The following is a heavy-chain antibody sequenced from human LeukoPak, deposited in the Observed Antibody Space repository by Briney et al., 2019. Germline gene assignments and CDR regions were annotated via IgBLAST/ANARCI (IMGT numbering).Heavy chain of an antibody. Sequence: SETLSLTYAVYGGSFSGYYWTWIRQPPGRGLEWIGEINHSGSTNYYPSLKSRVTISVDTSKNQFSLKLSSVTAADTAVYYCARGHRGSWYYYYYMDVWGKGTTVTVSS. CDR1: GGSFSGYY. CDR2: INHSGST. J-gene: IGHJ6*03. CDR3: ARGHRGSWYYYYYMDV. V-gene: IGHV4-34*01. D-gene: IGHD6-13*01.